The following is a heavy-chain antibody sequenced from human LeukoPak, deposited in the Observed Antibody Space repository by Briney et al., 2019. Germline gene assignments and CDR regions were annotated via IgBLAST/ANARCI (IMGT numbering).Heavy chain of an antibody. CDR1: GFTFSSYA. CDR3: AKIGRAHSGWYYFDY. J-gene: IGHJ4*02. V-gene: IGHV3-23*01. D-gene: IGHD6-19*01. CDR2: LSGSGGST. Sequence: GGSLRLSCAASGFTFSSYAMSWVRQAPGKGLEWVSALSGSGGSTYYADSVKGRFTISRDNSKNTLYLQMNSLRAEDTAVYYCAKIGRAHSGWYYFDYWGQGTLVTVSS.